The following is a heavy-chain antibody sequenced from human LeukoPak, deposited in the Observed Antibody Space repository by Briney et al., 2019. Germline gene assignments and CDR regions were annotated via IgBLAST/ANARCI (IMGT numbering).Heavy chain of an antibody. CDR2: IRYDGSNK. V-gene: IGHV3-30*02. D-gene: IGHD1-26*01. Sequence: GGSLRLSCAASGFTFSSYGMHWVRQAPGKGLEWVAFIRYDGSNKYYADSVKGRFTISRDNSKNTLYLQMNSLRAEDTAVYYCAKPFLKWELLIYFDYWGQGTLVTVSS. J-gene: IGHJ4*02. CDR1: GFTFSSYG. CDR3: AKPFLKWELLIYFDY.